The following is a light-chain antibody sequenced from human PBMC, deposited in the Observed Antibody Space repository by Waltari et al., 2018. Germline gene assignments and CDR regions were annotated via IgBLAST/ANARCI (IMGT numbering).Light chain of an antibody. CDR2: SVS. V-gene: IGKV3-20*01. J-gene: IGKJ2*03. Sequence: VILTQSPATLSLSPGERATLSCRASQSVSRDLAWYQQKPGQAPRLLIYSVSNRASGIPDRFSGSGSGTEFILTISRLEPEDFAIFYCQKYSSAPHSFGQGTKVEIK. CDR1: QSVSRD. CDR3: QKYSSAPHS.